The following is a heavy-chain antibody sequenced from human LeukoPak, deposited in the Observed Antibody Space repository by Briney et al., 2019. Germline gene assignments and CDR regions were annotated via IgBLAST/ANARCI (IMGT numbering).Heavy chain of an antibody. CDR1: GGSFSGYY. CDR2: INHSGST. Sequence: SETLSLTCAVYGGSFSGYYWSWIRQPPGKGLEWIGEINHSGSTNYNPSLKSRVTISVDTSKNQFSLKLSSVTAADTAVYYCAGVRSWGSYDAFDIWGQGTMVTVSS. CDR3: AGVRSWGSYDAFDI. J-gene: IGHJ3*02. D-gene: IGHD3-16*01. V-gene: IGHV4-34*01.